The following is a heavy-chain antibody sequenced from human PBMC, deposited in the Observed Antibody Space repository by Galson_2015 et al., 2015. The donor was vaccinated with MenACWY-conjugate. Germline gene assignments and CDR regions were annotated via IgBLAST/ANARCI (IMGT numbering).Heavy chain of an antibody. CDR3: ARGHYGMDV. Sequence: SLRLSCAASGFTFRNYWMTWVRQAPGKGLEWVASIKKDGSEKYYVDSVKGRFTISRDNAKNSLYLEMNSLRVEDTAVCSCARGHYGMDVWGQVTTVTASS. V-gene: IGHV3-7*03. CDR1: GFTFRNYW. CDR2: IKKDGSEK. J-gene: IGHJ6*02.